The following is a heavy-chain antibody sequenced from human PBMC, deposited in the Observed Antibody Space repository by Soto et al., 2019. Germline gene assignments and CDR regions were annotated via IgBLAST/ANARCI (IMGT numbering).Heavy chain of an antibody. Sequence: QVQLVESGGGVVQPGRSLRLSCAASGFTFSSYGMHWARQAPGKGLEWVAIISYDGNKKYYADSVKGRFTISRDNSKNTLYLQMNSLRAEDTAIYFCAKDTGDCSRTNCNPGNNWFGPWGQGALVTVSS. D-gene: IGHD2-2*01. CDR1: GFTFSSYG. CDR2: ISYDGNKK. V-gene: IGHV3-30*18. CDR3: AKDTGDCSRTNCNPGNNWFGP. J-gene: IGHJ5*02.